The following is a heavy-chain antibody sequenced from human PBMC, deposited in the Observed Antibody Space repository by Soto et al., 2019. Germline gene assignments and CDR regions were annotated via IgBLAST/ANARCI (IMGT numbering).Heavy chain of an antibody. CDR3: ARVQYSSSSTPIDP. V-gene: IGHV4-30-2*05. CDR2: IYYSGST. J-gene: IGHJ5*02. CDR1: GGSISSGGYS. Sequence: SETLSLTCAVSGGSISSGGYSWSWIRQPPGKGLDWIGYIYYSGSTYYNASLKSRVTISVDTSQNHFSLKLSSVTVADTAVYYCARVQYSSSSTPIDPWGQGTLVTVSS. D-gene: IGHD6-13*01.